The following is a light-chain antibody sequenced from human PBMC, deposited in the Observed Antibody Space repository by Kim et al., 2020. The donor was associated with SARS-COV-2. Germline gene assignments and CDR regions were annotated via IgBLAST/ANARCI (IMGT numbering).Light chain of an antibody. CDR2: QDN. Sequence: SVSPGQTASIPCSGDKLGDKYACWYQQKPGQSPVLGIYQDNKRPSGIPERFSGSNSGNTATLTISGTQAMDEADYYCQAWDSSTAVFGGGTQLTVL. CDR3: QAWDSSTAV. V-gene: IGLV3-1*01. CDR1: KLGDKY. J-gene: IGLJ2*01.